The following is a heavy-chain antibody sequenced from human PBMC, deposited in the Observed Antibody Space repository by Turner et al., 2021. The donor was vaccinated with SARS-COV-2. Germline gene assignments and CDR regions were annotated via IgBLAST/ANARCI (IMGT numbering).Heavy chain of an antibody. D-gene: IGHD4-4*01. J-gene: IGHJ4*02. CDR2: TSYDGSNK. V-gene: IGHV3-30*18. CDR3: AKQQGLYSNPMYYFDY. Sequence: QVHLVESGGGVVQPGRSLRLSCEASEFTFSSYGMHWVRQAPGKGLEWVAVTSYDGSNKYYADSVKGRFTISRDNSKNTLYLQMNSLRAEDTAVYYCAKQQGLYSNPMYYFDYWGQGTLVTVSS. CDR1: EFTFSSYG.